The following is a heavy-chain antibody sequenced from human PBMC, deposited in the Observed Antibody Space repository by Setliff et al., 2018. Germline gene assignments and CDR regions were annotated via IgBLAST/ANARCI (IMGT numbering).Heavy chain of an antibody. CDR1: GGSISSYY. V-gene: IGHV4-59*08. D-gene: IGHD3-22*01. CDR3: ARRDSTGFYGYSFDF. CDR2: IYYSGST. J-gene: IGHJ4*02. Sequence: SETLSLTCTVSGGSISSYYWSWIRQPPGKGLEWIGCIYYSGSTNYNPSLKSRVTISVDTSKNQFSLKLTSVSAADTAVYYCARRDSTGFYGYSFDFWGQGTLVTVSS.